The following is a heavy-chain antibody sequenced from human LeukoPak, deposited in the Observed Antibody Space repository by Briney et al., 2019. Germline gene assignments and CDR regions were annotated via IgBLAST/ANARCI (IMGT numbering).Heavy chain of an antibody. Sequence: GGSLRLSCAASGFTFSDYYMSWIRQAPGKGLEWVSYISSSGSTIYYADSVKGRFTISRDNAKNSLYLQMNSLRAEDTAVYYCARGAHESRIGKNAFDIWGQGTMVTVSS. D-gene: IGHD1-26*01. J-gene: IGHJ3*02. CDR1: GFTFSDYY. V-gene: IGHV3-11*01. CDR2: ISSSGSTI. CDR3: ARGAHESRIGKNAFDI.